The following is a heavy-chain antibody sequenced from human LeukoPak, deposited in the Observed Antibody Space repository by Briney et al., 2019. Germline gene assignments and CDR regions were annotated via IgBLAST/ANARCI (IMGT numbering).Heavy chain of an antibody. J-gene: IGHJ6*02. CDR2: ISGSGGST. CDR1: GFTFSSYA. Sequence: PGGSLRLSCAASGFTFSSYAMSWVRQAPGKGLEWVSAISGSGGSTYYADSVKGRFTISRDNSKNTLYLQMNSLRAEDTAVYYCVKGEVLYYYGMDVWGQGTTVTVSS. D-gene: IGHD3-10*01. CDR3: VKGEVLYYYGMDV. V-gene: IGHV3-23*01.